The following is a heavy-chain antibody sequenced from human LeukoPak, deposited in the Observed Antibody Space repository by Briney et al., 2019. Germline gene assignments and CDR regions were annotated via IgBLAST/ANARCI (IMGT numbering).Heavy chain of an antibody. D-gene: IGHD3-9*01. CDR2: IYHSGST. J-gene: IGHJ6*02. CDR3: ARVGNYDILTGDWYYGMDV. CDR1: GGSISSGGYS. V-gene: IGHV4-30-2*01. Sequence: KASETLSLTCAVSGGSISSGGYSWSWIRQPPGKGLEWIGYIYHSGSTYYNPSLKSRVTISVDTSKNQFSLKLSSVTAADTAVYYCARVGNYDILTGDWYYGMDVWGQGTTVTVSS.